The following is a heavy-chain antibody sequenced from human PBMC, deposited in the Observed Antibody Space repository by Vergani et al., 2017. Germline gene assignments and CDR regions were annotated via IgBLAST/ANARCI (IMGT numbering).Heavy chain of an antibody. CDR3: ARDLRLLYNRFDP. CDR2: TWYDGNNK. V-gene: IGHV3-33*01. Sequence: QVQLVESGGGVVQPGRSLSLSCSASGFTFPPYGLHCFLPSPGKGLEWVAVTWYDGNNKQYADSVKGRFTISRDNSKSTMYLQMNSLRDEDTGVYYCARDLRLLYNRFDPWGQGTLVTVSS. J-gene: IGHJ5*02. CDR1: GFTFPPYG. D-gene: IGHD1-14*01.